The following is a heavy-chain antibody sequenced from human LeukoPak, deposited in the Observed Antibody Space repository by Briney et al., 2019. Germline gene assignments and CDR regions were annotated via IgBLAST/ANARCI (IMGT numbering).Heavy chain of an antibody. CDR3: AIGELGRRDGYNRLYYLDY. CDR2: ISGSGGST. Sequence: PGGSLRLSCAASGFTFSSYAMSWVRQAPGKGLEWVSAISGSGGSTYYADSVKGRFTTPRDNSKHTMYLQMNSMRAEETAVYYWAIGELGRRDGYNRLYYLDYWGQGTLVTVSS. CDR1: GFTFSSYA. J-gene: IGHJ4*02. V-gene: IGHV3-23*01. D-gene: IGHD5-24*01.